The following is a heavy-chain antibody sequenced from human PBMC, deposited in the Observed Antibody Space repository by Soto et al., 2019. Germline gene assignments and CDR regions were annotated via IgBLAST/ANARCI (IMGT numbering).Heavy chain of an antibody. Sequence: QVQLVQSGAEVKKPGSSVKVSCKASGGTFSSYAISWVRQAPGQGLEWMGGIIPIFGTANYAQKFQGRVTITADKSTSTAYMELSSLRSEDTAVYYCASDRDYYGSGSPNWFDPWGQGTLVTVSS. D-gene: IGHD3-10*01. V-gene: IGHV1-69*06. CDR3: ASDRDYYGSGSPNWFDP. CDR2: IIPIFGTA. J-gene: IGHJ5*02. CDR1: GGTFSSYA.